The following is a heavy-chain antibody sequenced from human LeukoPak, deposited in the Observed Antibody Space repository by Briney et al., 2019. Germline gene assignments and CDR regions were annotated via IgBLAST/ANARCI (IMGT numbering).Heavy chain of an antibody. J-gene: IGHJ4*02. CDR2: INHSGST. D-gene: IGHD3-3*01. Sequence: SETLSLTCAVYGGSFSGYYWSWIRQPPGKGLEWIGEINHSGSTNYNPSLKSRVTISVDTSKNQFSLGLSFVTAADTAVYYCARGDLWSGYLATYFDYWGQGTLVTVSS. CDR1: GGSFSGYY. CDR3: ARGDLWSGYLATYFDY. V-gene: IGHV4-34*01.